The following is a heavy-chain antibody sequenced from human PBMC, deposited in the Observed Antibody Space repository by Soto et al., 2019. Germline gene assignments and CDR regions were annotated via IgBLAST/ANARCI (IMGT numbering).Heavy chain of an antibody. D-gene: IGHD1-26*01. CDR1: GYTFANYG. CDR3: ARERRWEPLLY. Sequence: QVRLVQSGPEVKKPGASVRVSCKASGYTFANYGITWVRQTSGQGLEWLGWISGYNINTLYAQKLEGRVTLTTDKSTSTVYMELRSLKSEDTAIDFCARERRWEPLLYWGQGTLVTVSS. J-gene: IGHJ4*02. V-gene: IGHV1-18*01. CDR2: ISGYNINT.